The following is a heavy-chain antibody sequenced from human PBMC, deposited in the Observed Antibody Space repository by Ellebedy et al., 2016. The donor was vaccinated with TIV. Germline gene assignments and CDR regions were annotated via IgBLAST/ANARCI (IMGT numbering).Heavy chain of an antibody. Sequence: GESLKISXAASGFTFSNYAMTWVRQAPGKGLEWLSAISNSGSTTYYADSVKGRFTISRDNSKNTLYLQLNTLRAEDTAVYFCAKGLKTYNSGWYDYWGQGTLVTVSS. D-gene: IGHD6-19*01. V-gene: IGHV3-23*01. CDR1: GFTFSNYA. CDR3: AKGLKTYNSGWYDY. CDR2: ISNSGSTT. J-gene: IGHJ4*02.